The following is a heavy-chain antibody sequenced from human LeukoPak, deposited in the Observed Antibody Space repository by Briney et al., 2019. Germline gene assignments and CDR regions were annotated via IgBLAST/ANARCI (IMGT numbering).Heavy chain of an antibody. D-gene: IGHD3-22*01. CDR1: ADSISSYY. V-gene: IGHV4-59*01. J-gene: IGHJ5*02. Sequence: SETLSLTCTVSADSISSYYWSWIRQTPGKGLEWIGYIYYSGRTNYTPSLRSRVPIPLDTSRNQFSLKLSTVPPADPAVYYCARSSGYYPRAYCFDPWGQGPLVTVST. CDR2: IYYSGRT. CDR3: ARSSGYYPRAYCFDP.